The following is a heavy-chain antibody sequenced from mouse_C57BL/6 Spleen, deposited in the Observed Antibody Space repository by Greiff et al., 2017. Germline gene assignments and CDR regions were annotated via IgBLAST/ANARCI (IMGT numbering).Heavy chain of an antibody. J-gene: IGHJ4*01. V-gene: IGHV1-64*01. D-gene: IGHD2-4*01. Sequence: QVQLQQPGAELVKPGASVKLSCTASGYTFTSYWMHWVKQRPGQGLEWIGMIHPNSGSTNYNEKFKSKATLTVYKSSSTAYMQLSSLTSEDSAVYYCARGSDDYDECYYAMDYWGQGTSVTVSS. CDR2: IHPNSGST. CDR1: GYTFTSYW. CDR3: ARGSDDYDECYYAMDY.